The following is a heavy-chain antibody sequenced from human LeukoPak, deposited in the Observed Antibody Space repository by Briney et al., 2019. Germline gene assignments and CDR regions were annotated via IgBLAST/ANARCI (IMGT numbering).Heavy chain of an antibody. D-gene: IGHD3-22*01. CDR1: GGSISTYY. CDR2: IYYSGST. CDR3: ARSFSPDYYDLLDY. J-gene: IGHJ4*02. Sequence: SETLSLTCTVSGGSISTYYWSWIRQPPRKRREWMRYIYYSGSTSYNPSLKSRVTISPDTSKNQFYLKLNSVTAADTAMYYCARSFSPDYYDLLDYWGQGTLVTVSS. V-gene: IGHV4-59*01.